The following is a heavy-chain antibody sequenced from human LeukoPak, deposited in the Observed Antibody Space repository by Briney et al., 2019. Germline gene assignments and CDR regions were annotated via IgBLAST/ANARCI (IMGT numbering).Heavy chain of an antibody. CDR3: TRDTGTTGEVKFDP. Sequence: PSETLSLTCAVYGGSFSGYYWNWIRQPPGKGLEWIGEINHSGSTNYNPSLKSRVTMSVDTSKSQFSLNLMSVTAADTAVYYCTRDTGTTGEVKFDPWGQGTLVTVSS. CDR1: GGSFSGYY. CDR2: INHSGST. V-gene: IGHV4-34*01. D-gene: IGHD4-17*01. J-gene: IGHJ5*02.